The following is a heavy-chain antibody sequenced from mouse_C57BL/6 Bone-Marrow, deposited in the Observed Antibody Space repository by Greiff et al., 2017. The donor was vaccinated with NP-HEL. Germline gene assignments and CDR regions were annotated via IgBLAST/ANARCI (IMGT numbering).Heavy chain of an antibody. J-gene: IGHJ4*01. Sequence: VQLQESGPELVKPGASVKLSCKASGYTFTSYDINWVKQRPGQGLEWIGWIYPRDGSTKYNEKFKGKATLTVDTSSSTAYMELHSLTSEDSAVYCCARSGRVLRRAYYYAMDYWGQGTSVTVSS. V-gene: IGHV1-85*01. D-gene: IGHD1-1*01. CDR1: GYTFTSYD. CDR2: IYPRDGST. CDR3: ARSGRVLRRAYYYAMDY.